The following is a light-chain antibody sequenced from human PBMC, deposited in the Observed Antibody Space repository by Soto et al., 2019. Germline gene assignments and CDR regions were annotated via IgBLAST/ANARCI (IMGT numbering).Light chain of an antibody. V-gene: IGKV3-20*01. J-gene: IGKJ4*01. Sequence: EIVLTQSPGTLSLSPGERATLSCRASQSVSSSYLAWYQQKPGQAPRLLIYGASSKATGIPDRFSGSGSGTSLTITASRTNSEAFVEDYGQQSGSSPAFGGGTKVEIK. CDR1: QSVSSSY. CDR2: GAS. CDR3: QQSGSSPA.